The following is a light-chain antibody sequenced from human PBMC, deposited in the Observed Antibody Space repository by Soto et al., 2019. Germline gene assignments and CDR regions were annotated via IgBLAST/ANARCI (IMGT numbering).Light chain of an antibody. Sequence: QSVLTQPASVSGSPGQSITISCTGTSSDVGGYNYVSWYQHHPGKAPKLIIYDVTNRPSGVSNPFSGSKSGNTASLTISGLQPEDEAYYYCSSYPTSDTRQIVFGTGTKVTVL. V-gene: IGLV2-14*03. CDR3: SSYPTSDTRQIV. J-gene: IGLJ1*01. CDR2: DVT. CDR1: SSDVGGYNY.